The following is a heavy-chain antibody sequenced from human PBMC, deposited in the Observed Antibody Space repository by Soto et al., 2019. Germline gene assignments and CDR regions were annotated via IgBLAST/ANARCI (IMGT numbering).Heavy chain of an antibody. Sequence: SETLSLTCTVSGGSISSGGYYWSWIRQHPGKGLEWIGYIYYSGSTYYNPSLKSRVTISVDTSKNQFSLKLSSVTAADTAVYYCARAYKEPWDYYDSSGYFFDYWGQGTLVTVSS. J-gene: IGHJ4*02. V-gene: IGHV4-31*03. CDR1: GGSISSGGYY. CDR2: IYYSGST. CDR3: ARAYKEPWDYYDSSGYFFDY. D-gene: IGHD3-22*01.